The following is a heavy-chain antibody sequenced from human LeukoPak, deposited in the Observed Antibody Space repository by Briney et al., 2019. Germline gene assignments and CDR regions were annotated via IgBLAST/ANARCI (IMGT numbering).Heavy chain of an antibody. V-gene: IGHV1-18*01. CDR2: ISAYNGKT. CDR3: AKDSPRDDYVRGSYRYSRRGLDI. D-gene: IGHD3-16*02. CDR1: GYECSSYG. J-gene: IGHJ3*02. Sequence: ASVNVSCKASGYECSSYGISWVRQDPGQGLEWMGWISAYNGKTKYAEKFQGRLTMTTETSTSTAYMELRSLTSADTAVYYCAKDSPRDDYVRGSYRYSRRGLDIWGQGTLVTASS.